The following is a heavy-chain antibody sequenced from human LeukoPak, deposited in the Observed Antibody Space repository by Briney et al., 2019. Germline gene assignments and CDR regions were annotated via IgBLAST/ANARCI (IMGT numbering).Heavy chain of an antibody. CDR2: ISGSGGIT. CDR3: AKKYNTGLDP. CDR1: GFTFTNYA. V-gene: IGHV3-23*01. J-gene: IGHJ5*02. Sequence: GGSLRLSCGAAGFTFTNYAMSWVRQAPGKGLEWVSDISGSGGITYSAASLKGRFTISRDNSKNTLYLQMNSLRVEDTAAYYCAKKYNTGLDPWGQGTLVTVSS. D-gene: IGHD1-14*01.